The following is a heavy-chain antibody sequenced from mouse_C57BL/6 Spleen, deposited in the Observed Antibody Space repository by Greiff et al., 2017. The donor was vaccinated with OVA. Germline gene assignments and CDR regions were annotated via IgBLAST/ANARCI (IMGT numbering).Heavy chain of an antibody. J-gene: IGHJ2*01. CDR3: ARQKLDYYGSYYFDY. CDR2: ISSGGSYT. Sequence: EVKLQESGGDLVKPGGSLKLSCAASGFTFSSYGMSWVRQTPDKRLEWVATISSGGSYTYYPDSVKGRFTISRDNAKNTLYLQMSSLKSEDTAMYYCARQKLDYYGSYYFDYWGQGTTLTVSS. CDR1: GFTFSSYG. V-gene: IGHV5-6*01. D-gene: IGHD1-1*01.